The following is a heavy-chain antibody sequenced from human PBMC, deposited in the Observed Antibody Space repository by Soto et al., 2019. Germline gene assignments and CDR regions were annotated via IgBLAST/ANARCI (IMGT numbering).Heavy chain of an antibody. CDR2: IGTAGDT. J-gene: IGHJ6*03. CDR1: GFTFSSYD. V-gene: IGHV3-13*01. CDR3: ARNGLEVGSYYYYMDV. Sequence: PGGSLRLSCAASGFTFSSYDMHWVRQATGKGLEWVSAIGTAGDTYYPGSVKGRFTISRENAKNSLYLQMNSLRAGDTAVYYCARNGLEVGSYYYYMDVWGKGTTVTVSS. D-gene: IGHD2-8*02.